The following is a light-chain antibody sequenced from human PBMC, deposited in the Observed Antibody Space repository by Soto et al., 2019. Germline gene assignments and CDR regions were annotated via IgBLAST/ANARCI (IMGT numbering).Light chain of an antibody. Sequence: EIVMTQSPATLSVSPGERATLSCRASLSVSSNLAWYQQKPGQTPKLLIYVASTRATGIPARFSGSGSGTEFTLTISSLQSEDFAVYYCQQYNVWPLTFGGGTKVESK. CDR3: QQYNVWPLT. V-gene: IGKV3-15*01. CDR1: LSVSSN. CDR2: VAS. J-gene: IGKJ4*01.